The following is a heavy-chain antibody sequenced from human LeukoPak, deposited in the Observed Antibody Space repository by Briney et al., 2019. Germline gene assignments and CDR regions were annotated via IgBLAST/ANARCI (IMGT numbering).Heavy chain of an antibody. Sequence: GGSLRLSCAASGFTFSSYAMSWVRQAPGKGLEWVSAISGSGGSRYYADSVKGRLTISRDNSKNTLSLQMNSLRAEDTAVYYCAKDGYSSGWFYTNWGQGTLVTVSS. CDR2: ISGSGGSR. V-gene: IGHV3-23*01. D-gene: IGHD6-19*01. CDR1: GFTFSSYA. CDR3: AKDGYSSGWFYTN. J-gene: IGHJ4*02.